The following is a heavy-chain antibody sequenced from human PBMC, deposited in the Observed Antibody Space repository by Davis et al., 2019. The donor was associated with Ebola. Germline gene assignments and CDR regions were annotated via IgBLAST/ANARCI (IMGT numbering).Heavy chain of an antibody. V-gene: IGHV1-46*01. D-gene: IGHD2-15*01. Sequence: AASVKVSCKASGYTLTSYAMHWVRQAPGQGLEWMGIIKHSGETIYAQKFQGRVTMTTDTSTSTAYMELRSLRSDDTAVYYCARDSSYCGGGSCYSPDYWGQGTLVTVSS. CDR2: IKHSGET. J-gene: IGHJ4*02. CDR1: GYTLTSYA. CDR3: ARDSSYCGGGSCYSPDY.